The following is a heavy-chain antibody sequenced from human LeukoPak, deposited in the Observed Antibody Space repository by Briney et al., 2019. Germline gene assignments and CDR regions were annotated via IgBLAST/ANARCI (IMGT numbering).Heavy chain of an antibody. CDR2: IYTSGST. D-gene: IGHD3-16*01. CDR3: ARESSWGFKFDY. CDR1: GGSISSGSYY. J-gene: IGHJ4*02. V-gene: IGHV4-61*02. Sequence: PSETLSLTCTVSGGSISSGSYYWSWIRQPAGTGLEWIGRIYTSGSTNYNPSLKSRVTISVDTSKNQFSLKLSSVTAADTAVYFCARESSWGFKFDYWGQGTLVTVSS.